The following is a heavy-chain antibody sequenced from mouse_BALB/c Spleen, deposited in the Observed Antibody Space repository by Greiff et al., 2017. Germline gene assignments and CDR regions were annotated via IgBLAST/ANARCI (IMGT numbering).Heavy chain of an antibody. CDR3: AREANSLLRLPYAMDY. V-gene: IGHV14-3*02. D-gene: IGHD1-2*01. J-gene: IGHJ4*01. CDR1: GFNIKDTY. CDR2: IDPANGNT. Sequence: EVQLVESGAELVKPGASVKLSCTASGFNIKDTYMHWVKQRPEQGLEWIGRIDPANGNTKYDPKFQGKATITADTSSNTAYLQLSSLTSEDTAVYYCAREANSLLRLPYAMDYWGQGTSVTVSS.